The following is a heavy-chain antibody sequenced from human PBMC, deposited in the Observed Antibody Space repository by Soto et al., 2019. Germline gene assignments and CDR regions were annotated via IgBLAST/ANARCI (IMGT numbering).Heavy chain of an antibody. CDR3: ARDLGGQIVSY. D-gene: IGHD1-26*01. J-gene: IGHJ4*01. CDR2: ISGYNGNT. V-gene: IGHV1-18*01. CDR1: GYTFTSYG. Sequence: QVQLVQSGAEVKKPGASVKVSCKASGYTFTSYGISWVRQAPGQGLEWMGWISGYNGNTKYAQKHQGRVTMTTDTSTITSYMELRSMRTDDPAVYYCARDLGGQIVSYWGHGTQVTVS.